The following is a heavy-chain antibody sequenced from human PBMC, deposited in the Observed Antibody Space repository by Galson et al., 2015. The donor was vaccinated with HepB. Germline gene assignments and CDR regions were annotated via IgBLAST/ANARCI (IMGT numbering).Heavy chain of an antibody. J-gene: IGHJ4*02. CDR3: ARAKMSGNSYGSYFDY. CDR2: ISGSGGST. Sequence: SLRLSCAASGFTFSSYAMSWVRQAPGKGLEWVSAISGSGGSTYYADSVKGRFTISRDNSKNTLYLQMNSLRAEDTAVYYCARAKMSGNSYGSYFDYCGQGTLVTVSS. D-gene: IGHD5-18*01. V-gene: IGHV3-23*01. CDR1: GFTFSSYA.